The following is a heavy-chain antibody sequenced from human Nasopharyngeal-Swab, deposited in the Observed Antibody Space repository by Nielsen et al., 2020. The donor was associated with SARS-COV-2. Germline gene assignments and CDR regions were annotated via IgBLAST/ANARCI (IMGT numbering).Heavy chain of an antibody. CDR3: TRDFPFSVDTATRGYMDV. J-gene: IGHJ6*03. Sequence: GGSLRLSCTASGFTFGDYAMNWFRQAQGKGLEWVTYIRNKDYGGTTEYAASVSGRFTISRDDSKNIAYLQMNSLTTEDAAVYYCTRDFPFSVDTATRGYMDVWGKGTTVTVSS. CDR2: IRNKDYGGTT. D-gene: IGHD5-18*01. CDR1: GFTFGDYA. V-gene: IGHV3-49*03.